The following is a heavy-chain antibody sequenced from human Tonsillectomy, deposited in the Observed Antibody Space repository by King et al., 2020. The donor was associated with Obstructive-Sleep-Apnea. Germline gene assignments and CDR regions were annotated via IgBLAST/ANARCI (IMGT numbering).Heavy chain of an antibody. V-gene: IGHV4-59*08. Sequence: VQLQESGPGLVRPSETLSLTCTVSGGSISSYYWSWLRQPPGKGLEWIGYMSDSGSTKYNPSLKSRVTIAVDTSKNQFSLNLNSVTAADTAVYYCAKQESYFGSGSYASYWYFDLWGRGTLVTVSS. J-gene: IGHJ2*01. CDR2: MSDSGST. D-gene: IGHD3-10*01. CDR1: GGSISSYY. CDR3: AKQESYFGSGSYASYWYFDL.